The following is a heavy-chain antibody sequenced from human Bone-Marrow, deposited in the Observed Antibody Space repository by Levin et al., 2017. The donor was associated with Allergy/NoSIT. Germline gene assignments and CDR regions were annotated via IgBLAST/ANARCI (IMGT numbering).Heavy chain of an antibody. CDR2: IWYDGSNK. Sequence: GGSLRLSCAASGFTFSSYGMHWVRQAPGKGLEWVAVIWYDGSNKYYADSVKGRFTISRDNSKNTLYLQMNSLRAEDTAVYYCARDLGSLSAVAALYYFDYWGQGTLVTVSS. D-gene: IGHD6-19*01. V-gene: IGHV3-33*01. CDR1: GFTFSSYG. CDR3: ARDLGSLSAVAALYYFDY. J-gene: IGHJ4*02.